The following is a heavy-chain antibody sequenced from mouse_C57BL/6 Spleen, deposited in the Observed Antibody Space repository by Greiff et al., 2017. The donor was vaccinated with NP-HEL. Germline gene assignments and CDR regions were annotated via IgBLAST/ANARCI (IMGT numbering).Heavy chain of an antibody. D-gene: IGHD2-4*01. CDR2: IHPNSCST. J-gene: IGHJ2*01. V-gene: IGHV1-64*01. Sequence: QVQLQQPGAELVKPGASVKLSCKASGYPFTSYWMPWVKQRPGPGLEWIGMIHPNSCSTNYNEKFKSKATLAVEKSSTTAYMKLRSLTSEDSAVYYCARRAYYDYYLDYWGQGTTLTVSS. CDR3: ARRAYYDYYLDY. CDR1: GYPFTSYW.